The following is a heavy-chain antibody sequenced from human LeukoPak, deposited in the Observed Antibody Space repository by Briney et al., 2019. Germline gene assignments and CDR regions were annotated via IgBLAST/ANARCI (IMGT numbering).Heavy chain of an antibody. J-gene: IGHJ3*02. D-gene: IGHD5-18*01. CDR1: GFTVSSNY. CDR2: IYSGGIYNDGTT. V-gene: IGHV3-66*04. CDR3: ARRELLGYSYGLRTFNI. Sequence: GGSLRLSCAASGFTVSSNYMSWVRQAPGKGLEWVSVIYSGGIYNDGTTNYGDSVKGRFTISRDNSKNTLYLQMNSLRAEDTAVYYCARRELLGYSYGLRTFNIWGQGTTLTVSS.